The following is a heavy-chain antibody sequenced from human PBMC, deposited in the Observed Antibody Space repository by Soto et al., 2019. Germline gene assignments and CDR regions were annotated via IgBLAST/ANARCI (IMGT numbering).Heavy chain of an antibody. CDR3: ARGLSEYYDILTGLDY. CDR1: GGTFSSYT. Sequence: ASVKVSCKASGGTFSSYTISWVRQAPGQGLEWMGWINAGNGNTKYSQKFQGRVTITRDTSASTAYMELSSLRSEDTAVYYCARGLSEYYDILTGLDYWGQGTLVTVSS. CDR2: INAGNGNT. D-gene: IGHD3-9*01. V-gene: IGHV1-3*01. J-gene: IGHJ4*02.